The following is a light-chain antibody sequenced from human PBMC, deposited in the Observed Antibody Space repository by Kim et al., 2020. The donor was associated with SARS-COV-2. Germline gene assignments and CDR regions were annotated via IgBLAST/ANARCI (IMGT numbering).Light chain of an antibody. Sequence: PGQSGTISCTGTSSDVGGYNYVSGYQQHPGKAPKLMIYDVSERPSGVPDRFSGSKSGNTASLTISGLQAEDEADYYCFSYAGSYVVFGGGTQLTVL. V-gene: IGLV2-11*01. J-gene: IGLJ2*01. CDR2: DVS. CDR3: FSYAGSYVV. CDR1: SSDVGGYNY.